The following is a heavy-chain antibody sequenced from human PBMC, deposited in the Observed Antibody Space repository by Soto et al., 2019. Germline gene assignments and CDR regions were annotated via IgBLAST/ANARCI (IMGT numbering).Heavy chain of an antibody. J-gene: IGHJ4*02. D-gene: IGHD5-18*01. CDR2: ITPNSGNT. V-gene: IGHV1-2*02. Sequence: ASVKVSCKASGYSFTAQFIHWVRQAPGQGLEWMGWITPNSGNTHFAQKFQGRVSLTRDTSVSTAYMELRSLTSDDTAVYYCARRGYTYGFDYWGQGTLVTVS. CDR3: ARRGYTYGFDY. CDR1: GYSFTAQF.